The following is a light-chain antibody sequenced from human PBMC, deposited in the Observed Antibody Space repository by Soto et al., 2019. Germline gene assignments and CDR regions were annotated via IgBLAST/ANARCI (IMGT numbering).Light chain of an antibody. Sequence: EMVLTQSPGTLSLSPGERATLSCRASQSVSSNYLAWYQQKPGQAPRLLIYGASSRATGIPDRISGSGSGTDFTLTISRLEPEDFAVYYCQQYGKLPITFGQGPRLEIK. CDR1: QSVSSNY. J-gene: IGKJ5*01. V-gene: IGKV3-20*01. CDR3: QQYGKLPIT. CDR2: GAS.